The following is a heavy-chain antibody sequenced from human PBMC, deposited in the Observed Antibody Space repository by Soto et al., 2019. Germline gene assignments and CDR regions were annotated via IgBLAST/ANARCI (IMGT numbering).Heavy chain of an antibody. J-gene: IGHJ5*02. Sequence: GESLKISCTGFGYTFTTFWISWVRQMPGKGLEWMGRIDPGDTYATYSPAFQGHVTISADKATSTAYLQRSSLKASDTDMYYCARIYCTTTNCDSRFDTWGQGTLVTVSS. CDR1: GYTFTTFW. CDR3: ARIYCTTTNCDSRFDT. CDR2: IDPGDTYA. D-gene: IGHD2-2*01. V-gene: IGHV5-10-1*01.